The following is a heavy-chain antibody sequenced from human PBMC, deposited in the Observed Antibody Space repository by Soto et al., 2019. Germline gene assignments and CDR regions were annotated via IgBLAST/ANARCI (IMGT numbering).Heavy chain of an antibody. D-gene: IGHD6-19*01. CDR1: GGTFSSYT. Sequence: QVQLVQSGAEVKKPGSSVKVSCKASGGTFSSYTISWVRQAPGQGLEWMGRIIPILGIANYAQKFQGRVTITADKSTSTAYMELSSLRSEDTAVYYCARGVFGYSSGWAALGWDYWGQGTLVTVSS. V-gene: IGHV1-69*02. CDR2: IIPILGIA. J-gene: IGHJ4*02. CDR3: ARGVFGYSSGWAALGWDY.